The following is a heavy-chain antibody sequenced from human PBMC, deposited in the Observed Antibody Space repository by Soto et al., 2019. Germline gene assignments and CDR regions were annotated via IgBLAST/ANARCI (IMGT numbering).Heavy chain of an antibody. CDR2: ISWNSGSI. Sequence: WSLRLSCAASGFTFDDYAMHWVRQAPGEGLEWVSGISWNSGSIGYADSVKGRFTISRDNAKNSLYLQMNSLRAEDTALYYCAKDIYGEYGETYYFDYWGQGTLVTVSS. J-gene: IGHJ4*02. V-gene: IGHV3-9*01. CDR1: GFTFDDYA. D-gene: IGHD4-17*01. CDR3: AKDIYGEYGETYYFDY.